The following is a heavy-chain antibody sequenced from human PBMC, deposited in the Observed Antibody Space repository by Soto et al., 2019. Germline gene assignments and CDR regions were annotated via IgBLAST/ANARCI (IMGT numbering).Heavy chain of an antibody. CDR1: GGTFSSYS. CDR3: ARVGGRHAGGIDY. Sequence: QVQLVQSGAEVKKPGSSVKVSCKASGGTFSSYSINLVRQAPGQGLEWMGEIIPIFGTANYAQKFQGGVTITAGESTSTAYMALSSLRSEDTAVYYCARVGGRHAGGIDYWGQGTLVTVSS. V-gene: IGHV1-69*01. J-gene: IGHJ4*02. CDR2: IIPIFGTA. D-gene: IGHD1-26*01.